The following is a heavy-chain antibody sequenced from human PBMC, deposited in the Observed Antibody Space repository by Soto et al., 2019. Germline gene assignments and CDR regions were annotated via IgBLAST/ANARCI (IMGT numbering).Heavy chain of an antibody. D-gene: IGHD3-22*01. CDR3: ARDHFLIDYYDSSGYLYYFDY. J-gene: IGHJ4*02. Sequence: GASGKVSCKASRGTFSSYAISWVRQAPGQGLEWMGGIIPIFGTANYAQKFQGRVTITADKSTSTAYMDLRSPRSDDTAVYYCARDHFLIDYYDSSGYLYYFDYWGQGMLVTVSS. CDR2: IIPIFGTA. CDR1: RGTFSSYA. V-gene: IGHV1-69*06.